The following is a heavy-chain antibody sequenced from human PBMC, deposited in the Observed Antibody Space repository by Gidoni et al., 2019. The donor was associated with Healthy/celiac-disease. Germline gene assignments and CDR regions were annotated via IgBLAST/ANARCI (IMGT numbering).Heavy chain of an antibody. V-gene: IGHV3-74*01. CDR1: GFTFSSYW. Sequence: QLVESGGGLVQPGGSLRLSCAASGFTFSSYWMHWVRQAPGKGLVWVSRINSDGSSTSYADSVKGRFTISRDNAKNTLYLQMNSLSAEDTAVYYCARDGGSDYTFDYWGQGTLVTVSS. J-gene: IGHJ4*02. CDR2: INSDGSST. D-gene: IGHD4-4*01. CDR3: ARDGGSDYTFDY.